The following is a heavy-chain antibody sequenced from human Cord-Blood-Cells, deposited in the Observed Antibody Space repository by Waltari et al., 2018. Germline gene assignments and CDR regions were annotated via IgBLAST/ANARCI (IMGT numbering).Heavy chain of an antibody. D-gene: IGHD3-3*01. CDR3: ARDDYDFWSGYHIFDY. CDR2: INPNSGGT. Sequence: QVQLVQSGAEVKKPGASVKVSCKASGYTFTGYYMHWVRQAPGQGLEWMGWINPNSGGTNYAQKFQGRVTMIRDTSISTAYMELSRLRSDDTAVYYCARDDYDFWSGYHIFDYWGQGTLVTVSS. CDR1: GYTFTGYY. V-gene: IGHV1-2*02. J-gene: IGHJ4*02.